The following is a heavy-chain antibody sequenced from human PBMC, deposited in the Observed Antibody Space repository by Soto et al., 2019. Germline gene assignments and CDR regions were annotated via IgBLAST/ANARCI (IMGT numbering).Heavy chain of an antibody. CDR1: GFTFSGSA. CDR3: ARDRSGYYFSFYFDY. D-gene: IGHD3-22*01. Sequence: PGGSLRLSCAASGFTFSGSAMHWVRQASGKGLEWVGRIRSKANSCATAYAASVKGRFTISRDDSKNTAYLQMNSLRAEDTGVYYCARDRSGYYFSFYFDYWGQGTLVTVSS. CDR2: IRSKANSCAT. J-gene: IGHJ4*02. V-gene: IGHV3-73*01.